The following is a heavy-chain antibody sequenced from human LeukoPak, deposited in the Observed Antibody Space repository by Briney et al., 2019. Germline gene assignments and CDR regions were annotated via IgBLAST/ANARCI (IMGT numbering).Heavy chain of an antibody. CDR1: GFTFSSYW. D-gene: IGHD3-16*01. J-gene: IGHJ2*01. Sequence: PGGSLRLSCAASGFTFSSYWMSWVRQAPGKGLEWVANIKQDGSEKYYVDSVKGRFTISRDNAKNSLYLQMNSLRDEDMAVYYCARDLGAGDWYFDLWGRGTVVTVSS. V-gene: IGHV3-7*01. CDR2: IKQDGSEK. CDR3: ARDLGAGDWYFDL.